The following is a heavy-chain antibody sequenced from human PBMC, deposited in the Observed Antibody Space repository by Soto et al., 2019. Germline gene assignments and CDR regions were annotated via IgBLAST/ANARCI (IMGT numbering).Heavy chain of an antibody. CDR1: GFTFSSYA. Sequence: GGSLRLSCAASGFTFSSYAMSWVRQAPGKGLEWVSAISGSGGSTYYADSVKGRFTISRDNSKNTLYLQMNSLRAEDTAVYYCAKAGDILTGYYSKGPYYFDYWGQGTLVTVSS. D-gene: IGHD3-9*01. V-gene: IGHV3-23*01. CDR2: ISGSGGST. CDR3: AKAGDILTGYYSKGPYYFDY. J-gene: IGHJ4*02.